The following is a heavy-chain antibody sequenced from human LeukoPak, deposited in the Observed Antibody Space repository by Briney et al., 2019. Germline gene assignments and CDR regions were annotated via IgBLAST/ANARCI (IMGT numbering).Heavy chain of an antibody. CDR2: KDNFGNT. D-gene: IGHD3-10*01. V-gene: IGHV3-53*01. CDR1: GFSVNNNY. CDR3: AGGSYYGSGSRPGYFDH. J-gene: IGHJ4*02. Sequence: PGGSPRLSCAASGFSVNNNYMNWVRQAPGKGLGWVSVKDNFGNTYYTDSVKGRFTISRDISKNTVYLQMNTLSAEDTAVYYCAGGSYYGSGSRPGYFDHWGQGTLVTASS.